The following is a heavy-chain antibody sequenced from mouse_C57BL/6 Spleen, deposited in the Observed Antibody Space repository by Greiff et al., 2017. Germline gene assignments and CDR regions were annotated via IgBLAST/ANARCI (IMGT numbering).Heavy chain of an antibody. V-gene: IGHV1-81*01. CDR1: GYTFTSYG. CDR2: IYPRSGNT. CDR3: ARFGLYDSNWYFDV. J-gene: IGHJ1*03. D-gene: IGHD2-3*01. Sequence: QVQLKQSGAELARPGASVKLSCKASGYTFTSYGISWVKQRTGQGLEWIGEIYPRSGNTYYNEKFKGKATLTADKSSSTAYMELRSLTSEDSAVYFCARFGLYDSNWYFDVWGTGTTVTVSS.